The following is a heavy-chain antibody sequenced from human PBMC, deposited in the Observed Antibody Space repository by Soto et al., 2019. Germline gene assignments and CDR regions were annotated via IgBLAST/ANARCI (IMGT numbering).Heavy chain of an antibody. V-gene: IGHV6-1*01. CDR1: GDSVSSNSAA. CDR3: ANGGYVYYLAS. J-gene: IGHJ4*02. D-gene: IGHD5-12*01. Sequence: SQTLSLTCAISGDSVSSNSAAWSWIRQSPSRGLEWLGRTYYRSKWYNDYAVSVKSRITINPDTSKNQFSLQLNSVTPEDTAVYYGANGGYVYYLASGGKGTLVPVSP. CDR2: TYYRSKWYN.